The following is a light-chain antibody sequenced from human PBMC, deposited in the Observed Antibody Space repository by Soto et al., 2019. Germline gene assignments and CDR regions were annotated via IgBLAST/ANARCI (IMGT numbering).Light chain of an antibody. V-gene: IGKV1D-16*01. CDR3: QQYASYPLT. J-gene: IGKJ4*01. CDR2: DAS. Sequence: DIQMTQSPSSLSASVGERVTITCRASQGITTWLVWFQQKPEKAPKSLIYDASSLQSVVPSRFSGSGSGTDFTLTISSLQPADFGTYYCQQYASYPLTFGGGTKVEIK. CDR1: QGITTW.